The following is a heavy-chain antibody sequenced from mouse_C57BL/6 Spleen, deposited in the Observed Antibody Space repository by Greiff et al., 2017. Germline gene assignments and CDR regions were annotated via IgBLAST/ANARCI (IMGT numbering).Heavy chain of an antibody. V-gene: IGHV1-64*01. J-gene: IGHJ2*01. Sequence: QVQLQQPGAELVKPGASVKLSCKASGYTFTSYWMHWVKQRPGQGLEWIGMIHPNSGSTNYNEKFKSKATLTVDKSSSTAYMQLSSLTSEDSAVYYCARDYCGSSLFDYWGQGTTLTVSS. CDR2: IHPNSGST. D-gene: IGHD1-1*01. CDR3: ARDYCGSSLFDY. CDR1: GYTFTSYW.